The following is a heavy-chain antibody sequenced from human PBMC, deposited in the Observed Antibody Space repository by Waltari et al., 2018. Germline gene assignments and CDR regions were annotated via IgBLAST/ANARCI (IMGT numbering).Heavy chain of an antibody. Sequence: EVQLVESGGGLVQPGGSLRLSCAASGFTFSRYAMQWARQAPGRGLEYVAAISGYGASIYYEKSVKGRFTISRDNSKNTLYLQMNFVRADDSSVYYCTRGGHPNSWGQGTLVTVSS. V-gene: IGHV3-64*01. CDR1: GFTFSRYA. CDR2: ISGYGASI. D-gene: IGHD7-27*01. CDR3: TRGGHPNS. J-gene: IGHJ1*01.